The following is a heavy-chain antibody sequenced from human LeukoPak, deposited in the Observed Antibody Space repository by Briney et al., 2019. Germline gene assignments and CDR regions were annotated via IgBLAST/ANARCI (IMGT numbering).Heavy chain of an antibody. Sequence: GGSLRLSCAASGFSFSNYIMHWVRQAPGKGLEYVSTITNNGVSTYYADSMKGRFSISRDNSKNRLYLQMGSLRAEDTAVYYCAKDLRSSADSKMGAADYWGQGTLVTVSS. V-gene: IGHV3-64*02. J-gene: IGHJ4*02. CDR2: ITNNGVST. D-gene: IGHD1-26*01. CDR3: AKDLRSSADSKMGAADY. CDR1: GFSFSNYI.